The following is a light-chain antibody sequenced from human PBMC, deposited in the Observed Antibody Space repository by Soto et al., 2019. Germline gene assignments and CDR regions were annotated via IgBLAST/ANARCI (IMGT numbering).Light chain of an antibody. V-gene: IGLV3-21*04. CDR2: SDT. Sequence: SYELTQPPSVSVAPGKTASISCGGNNIGSKGVHWYQQKPGQAPVLVIYSDTDLPPVIPERFSGSNSANLATLTISRVEAGDEADDYWHVWDSGSAHVVFGGRTKLTVL. CDR3: HVWDSGSAHVV. J-gene: IGLJ2*01. CDR1: NIGSKG.